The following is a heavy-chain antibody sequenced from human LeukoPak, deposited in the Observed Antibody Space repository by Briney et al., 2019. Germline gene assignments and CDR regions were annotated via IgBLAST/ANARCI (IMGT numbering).Heavy chain of an antibody. J-gene: IGHJ4*02. Sequence: PGGSLRLSCAASGFTFSYYWMAWFRQAPRKGLEWVASIKQDGSEEYYLDSVKGRFTISRDNAKNSLYLRMNSLRAEDTAVYYCARGFIYSSVYFDYWGQGALVTVSS. CDR1: GFTFSYYW. D-gene: IGHD6-13*01. CDR3: ARGFIYSSVYFDY. V-gene: IGHV3-7*04. CDR2: IKQDGSEE.